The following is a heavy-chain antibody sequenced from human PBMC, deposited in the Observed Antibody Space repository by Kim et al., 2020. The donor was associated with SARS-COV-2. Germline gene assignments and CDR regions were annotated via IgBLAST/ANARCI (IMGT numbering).Heavy chain of an antibody. CDR2: IYYSGST. V-gene: IGHV4-59*01. Sequence: SETLSLTCTVSGGSISSYYWSWIRQPPGKGLEWIGYIYYSGSTNYNPSLKSRVTISVDTSKNQFSLKLSSVTAADTAVYYCARARHYYDSSGYLYYFDYWGQGTLVTVSS. D-gene: IGHD3-22*01. CDR1: GGSISSYY. J-gene: IGHJ4*02. CDR3: ARARHYYDSSGYLYYFDY.